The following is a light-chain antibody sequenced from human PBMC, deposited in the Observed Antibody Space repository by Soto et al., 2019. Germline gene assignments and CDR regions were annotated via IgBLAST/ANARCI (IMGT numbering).Light chain of an antibody. CDR3: SSYTSSSTLYV. J-gene: IGLJ1*01. Sequence: QSALTQPASVSGSPEQSITISCTGTSSDVGGYNYVSWYQQHPGKAPKLMIYDVSNRPSGVSNRFSGSKSGNTASLTISGLQAEDDADYYCSSYTSSSTLYVFGTGTKLTVL. V-gene: IGLV2-14*01. CDR2: DVS. CDR1: SSDVGGYNY.